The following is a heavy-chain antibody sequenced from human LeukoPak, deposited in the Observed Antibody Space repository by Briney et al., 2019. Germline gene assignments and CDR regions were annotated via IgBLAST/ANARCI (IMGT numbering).Heavy chain of an antibody. CDR2: IIPIFGTA. J-gene: IGHJ6*03. D-gene: IGHD2/OR15-2a*01. CDR3: ARVPRALSYYYYYMDV. CDR1: GYTFSSYA. V-gene: IGHV1-69*13. Sequence: SVKVSCKASGYTFSSYAISWVRQAPGQGLEWMGGIIPIFGTANYAQKFQGRVTITADESTSTAYMELSSLRSEDTAVYYCARVPRALSYYYYYMDVWGKGTTVTVSS.